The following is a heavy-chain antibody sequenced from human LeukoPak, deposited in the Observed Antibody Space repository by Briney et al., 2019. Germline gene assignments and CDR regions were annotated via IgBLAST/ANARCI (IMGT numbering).Heavy chain of an antibody. CDR3: ARDRVENYSGYMDV. Sequence: SETLSLTCTVSGGSISSYYWSWIRQPPGKGLEWIGYIYYSGSTNYNPSLKSRVTISVDTSKNQFSLKLSSVTAADTAVYYCARDRVENYSGYMDVWGKGTTVTVSS. CDR2: IYYSGST. J-gene: IGHJ6*03. V-gene: IGHV4-59*01. CDR1: GGSISSYY. D-gene: IGHD1-7*01.